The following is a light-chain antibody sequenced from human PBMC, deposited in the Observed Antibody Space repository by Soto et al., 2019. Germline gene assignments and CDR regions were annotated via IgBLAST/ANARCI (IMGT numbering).Light chain of an antibody. CDR1: SSDVGSYNL. CDR3: CSYAGSRV. J-gene: IGLJ3*02. V-gene: IGLV2-23*01. Sequence: QSVLTQPASVSGSPGQSITISCTGTSSDVGSYNLVSWYQQHPGKAPKLMIYEGSKRPSGVSNRFSGSKSGNTASLTISGLQADDEADYYCCSYAGSRVFGGGTKLIVL. CDR2: EGS.